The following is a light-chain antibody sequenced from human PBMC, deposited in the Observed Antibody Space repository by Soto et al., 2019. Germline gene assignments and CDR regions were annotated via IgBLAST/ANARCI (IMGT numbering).Light chain of an antibody. Sequence: QSALTQPASVSGSDGQSITISCTGTSSDVGAYNYVSWYQQRPGKAPRLMIYEVANRPSGVSNRFSGSKSGNTASLTISGLQGDDEADYYCTSNSGSRSLVVFGTGTKLTVL. V-gene: IGLV2-14*01. CDR3: TSNSGSRSLVV. CDR1: SSDVGAYNY. CDR2: EVA. J-gene: IGLJ1*01.